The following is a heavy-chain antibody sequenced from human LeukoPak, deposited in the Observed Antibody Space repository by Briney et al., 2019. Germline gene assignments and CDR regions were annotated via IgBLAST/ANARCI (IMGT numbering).Heavy chain of an antibody. Sequence: SETLSLTCTVSGGSISSYYWSWVRQPPGKGLEWIGFVYYTGSTNYSPSLKSRVTISVDTSKNQFSLKLRSVTAADTAVYYCARAGKGVHYYDSSGYYRYAFDIWGQGTMVTVSS. CDR3: ARAGKGVHYYDSSGYYRYAFDI. CDR1: GGSISSYY. CDR2: VYYTGST. V-gene: IGHV4-59*01. D-gene: IGHD3-22*01. J-gene: IGHJ3*02.